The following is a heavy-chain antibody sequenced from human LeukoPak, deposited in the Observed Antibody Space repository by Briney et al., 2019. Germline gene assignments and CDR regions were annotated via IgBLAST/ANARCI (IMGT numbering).Heavy chain of an antibody. CDR1: GFNFRNAW. Sequence: GGSLRLSCAASGFNFRNAWMSWVRQAPGKGLEWAGRIKSKGDGGTADYAAPVKGRFTISRDDSKNTLYLQMNSLRAEDTAVYYCARDPRKDYYFDYWGQGTLVTVSS. V-gene: IGHV3-15*01. J-gene: IGHJ4*02. CDR2: IKSKGDGGTA. CDR3: ARDPRKDYYFDY. D-gene: IGHD1-14*01.